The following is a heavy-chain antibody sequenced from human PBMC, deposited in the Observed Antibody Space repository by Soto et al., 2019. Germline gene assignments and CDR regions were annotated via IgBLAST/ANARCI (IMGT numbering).Heavy chain of an antibody. D-gene: IGHD2-21*01. V-gene: IGHV3-33*01. CDR3: AREEYGGGTGYFQH. J-gene: IGHJ1*01. CDR1: GFTFSSYG. Sequence: QVQLVESGGGVVQPGRSLRLSCAASGFTFSSYGMHWVRQAPGKGLEWVALIWYDGSNEYYVDSVTGRFTISRDNSKNTLFLQMKGLRAGDAAKYYCAREEYGGGTGYFQHWGQGTLVTVS. CDR2: IWYDGSNE.